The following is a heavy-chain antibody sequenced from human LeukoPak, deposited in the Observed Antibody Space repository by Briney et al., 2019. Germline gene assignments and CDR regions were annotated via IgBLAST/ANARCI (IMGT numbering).Heavy chain of an antibody. D-gene: IGHD5-18*01. V-gene: IGHV4-4*07. CDR2: IYTSGST. J-gene: IGHJ4*02. CDR1: GGSISSYY. CDR3: ARGRGYSYGFLRSDFDY. Sequence: SETLSLTCTVSGGSISSYYWSWIRHPAGKGLEWIGRIYTSGSTNYNPSLKSRVTMSVDTSKNQFSLKLSSVTAADTAVYYCARGRGYSYGFLRSDFDYWGQGTLVTVSS.